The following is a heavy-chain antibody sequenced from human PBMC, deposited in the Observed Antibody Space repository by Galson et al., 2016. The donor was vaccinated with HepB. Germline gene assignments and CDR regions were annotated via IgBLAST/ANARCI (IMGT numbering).Heavy chain of an antibody. J-gene: IGHJ3*01. CDR3: ARDRLAADASWVAFDL. Sequence: SETLSLTCTVSGGSMRNYHWSWIRQPPGKGPECIGYMYYSGSPKYNPSLKSRVTMSVDTSKNQFSLNLSSMTAADTALYYCARDRLAADASWVAFDLWGQGTMCTGSS. CDR1: GGSMRNYH. V-gene: IGHV4-59*01. D-gene: IGHD6-13*01. CDR2: MYYSGSP.